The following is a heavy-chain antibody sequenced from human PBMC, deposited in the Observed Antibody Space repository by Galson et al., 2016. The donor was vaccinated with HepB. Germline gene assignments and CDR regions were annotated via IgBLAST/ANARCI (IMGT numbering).Heavy chain of an antibody. D-gene: IGHD2/OR15-2a*01. J-gene: IGHJ6*02. Sequence: SLRLSCAASGFTFSDSNIHWVRQASGKGLEWVGRIRSKVNDYATAYGASVKGRFTISRDDSKNTAYLQMNSLKIEDTAVFYCTGGILSLYAMDVRGQGTTVTVSS. CDR1: GFTFSDSN. V-gene: IGHV3-73*01. CDR2: IRSKVNDYAT. CDR3: TGGILSLYAMDV.